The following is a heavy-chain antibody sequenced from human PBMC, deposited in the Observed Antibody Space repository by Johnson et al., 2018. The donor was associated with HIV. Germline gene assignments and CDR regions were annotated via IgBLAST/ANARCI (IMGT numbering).Heavy chain of an antibody. D-gene: IGHD5-12*01. Sequence: QMQLVESGGGVVQPGRSLRLSCAASGFSFSSYGMAWVRQAPGKGLEWVSLIYSGDNTYYADSVKGRFTISRDNSKNTLYLQMNSLRAEDTAVYYCARERPGSGYDWGDAFDIWGQGTMVTVSS. CDR1: GFSFSSYG. J-gene: IGHJ3*02. CDR2: IYSGDNT. V-gene: IGHV3-NL1*01. CDR3: ARERPGSGYDWGDAFDI.